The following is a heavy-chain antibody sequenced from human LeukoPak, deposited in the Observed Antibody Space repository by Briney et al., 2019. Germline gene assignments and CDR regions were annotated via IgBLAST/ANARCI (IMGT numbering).Heavy chain of an antibody. CDR3: AKAPVTSCRGAYCYPFDS. CDR2: TSSSDAGT. Sequence: GGSLRLSCAASGFTFSSYAMSWVRQTPGKGLEWVAATSSSDAGTYHAGSVRGRFTISRDNSKNTLYLQMNSLRAEDAAVYFCAKAPVTSCRGAYCYPFDSWGQGTLVTVSS. D-gene: IGHD2-21*01. V-gene: IGHV3-23*01. CDR1: GFTFSSYA. J-gene: IGHJ4*02.